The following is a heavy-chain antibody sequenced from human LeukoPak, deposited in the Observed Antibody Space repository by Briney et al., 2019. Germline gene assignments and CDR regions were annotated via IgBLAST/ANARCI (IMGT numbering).Heavy chain of an antibody. V-gene: IGHV4-34*01. J-gene: IGHJ4*02. CDR1: GGSFSGYY. D-gene: IGHD2-2*01. CDR3: ARGQLLTTYYFDY. CDR2: INHSGST. Sequence: SETLSLTCAVYGGSFSGYYWSWIRQPPGRGLEWIGEINHSGSTNYNPSLKSRVTISVDTSKNQFSLKLSSVTAADTAVYYCARGQLLTTYYFDYWGQGTLVTVSS.